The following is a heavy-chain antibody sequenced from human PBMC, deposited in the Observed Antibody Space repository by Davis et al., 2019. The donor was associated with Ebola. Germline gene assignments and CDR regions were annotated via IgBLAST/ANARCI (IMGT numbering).Heavy chain of an antibody. CDR3: AKTRGYRLYYFEY. J-gene: IGHJ4*02. CDR2: ISGNGYGT. CDR1: GFTFDDHA. Sequence: GGSLRLSCAASGFTFDDHAMSWVSLISGNGYGTEYGDSVKGRFTISRDNSKNFLYLQVNDLRPEDTALYFCAKTRGYRLYYFEYWGQGTLVTVSS. V-gene: IGHV3-43*02. D-gene: IGHD5-18*01.